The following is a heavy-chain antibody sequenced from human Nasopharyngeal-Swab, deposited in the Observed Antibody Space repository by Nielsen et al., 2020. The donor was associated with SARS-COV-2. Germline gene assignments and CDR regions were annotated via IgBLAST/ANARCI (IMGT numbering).Heavy chain of an antibody. CDR2: IRGSGGST. Sequence: GGSLRLSCAASGFTFSSYAMSWVRQAPGKGLEWVSAIRGSGGSTYYAASVKGRFTITRENSKNTLYLQMNSLSAEYTAVYYCAKTRWEVLPRDFDYWGQGTLVTVSS. D-gene: IGHD1-26*01. V-gene: IGHV3-23*01. J-gene: IGHJ4*02. CDR1: GFTFSSYA. CDR3: AKTRWEVLPRDFDY.